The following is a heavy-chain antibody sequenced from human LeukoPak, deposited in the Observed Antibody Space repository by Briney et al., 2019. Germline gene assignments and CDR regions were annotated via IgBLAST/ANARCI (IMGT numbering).Heavy chain of an antibody. Sequence: SVKVSCKASGGTFSSYAISWVRQAPGQGLEWMGGIIPIFGTANYAQKFQGRVTITADESTSTAYMELRSLRSDDTAVYYCARFYDFLESGMDVWGQGTTVTVSS. V-gene: IGHV1-69*13. D-gene: IGHD3-3*01. J-gene: IGHJ6*02. CDR3: ARFYDFLESGMDV. CDR1: GGTFSSYA. CDR2: IIPIFGTA.